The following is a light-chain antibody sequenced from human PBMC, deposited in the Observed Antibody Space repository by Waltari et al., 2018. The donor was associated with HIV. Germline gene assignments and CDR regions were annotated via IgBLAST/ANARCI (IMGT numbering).Light chain of an antibody. CDR1: QSLLYSANNKNY. CDR2: WAS. J-gene: IGKJ1*01. Sequence: IVMTQSPDSLAVSLGERATINCKSSQSLLYSANNKNYLAWSQQRPGQPPKLLIYWASARESGVPDRFSGSGSGTDFTLTISSLQADDVAVYYCHQYCSAPWTFGQGTKVEIK. CDR3: HQYCSAPWT. V-gene: IGKV4-1*01.